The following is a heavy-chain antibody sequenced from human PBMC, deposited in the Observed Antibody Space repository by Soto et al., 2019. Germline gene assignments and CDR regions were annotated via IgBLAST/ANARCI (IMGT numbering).Heavy chain of an antibody. Sequence: SVKVSCKASGGTFSSYTINWVRQAPGQGLEWMGRIIPILGIANYAQKFQGRVTITADKSTSTAYMELSSLRSEDTAVYYCARDCVSTSSYCPYGMDVWGQGTTVTVSS. CDR1: GGTFSSYT. CDR3: ARDCVSTSSYCPYGMDV. V-gene: IGHV1-69*04. D-gene: IGHD2-2*01. J-gene: IGHJ6*02. CDR2: IIPILGIA.